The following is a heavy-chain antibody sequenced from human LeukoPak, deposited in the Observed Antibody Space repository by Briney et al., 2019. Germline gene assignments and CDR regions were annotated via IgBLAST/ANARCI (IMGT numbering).Heavy chain of an antibody. CDR3: ARGAMVRGVIRAYYFDY. D-gene: IGHD3-10*01. V-gene: IGHV4-61*02. CDR1: GGSISSGSYY. Sequence: SETLSLTCTVSGGSISSGSYYWSWIRQPAGKGLEWIGRIYTSGSTNYNPSLKSRVTISVDTSKNQFSLKLSSVTAADTAVYYCARGAMVRGVIRAYYFDYWAREPWSPSPQ. J-gene: IGHJ4*02. CDR2: IYTSGST.